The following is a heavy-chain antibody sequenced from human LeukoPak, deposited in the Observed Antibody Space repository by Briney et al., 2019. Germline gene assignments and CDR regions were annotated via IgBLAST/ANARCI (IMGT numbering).Heavy chain of an antibody. CDR3: ARVWIRDYMDV. CDR1: GFTFSNFA. D-gene: IGHD1-1*01. J-gene: IGHJ6*03. Sequence: GGSLRLSCAASGFTFSNFAMSWVRQAPGKGLEWVSAITGSGGSTYFADSVKGRFTISRDNSKNTLYLQMNNLRAEDTAVYFCARVWIRDYMDVWGKGTTVTVSS. CDR2: ITGSGGST. V-gene: IGHV3-23*01.